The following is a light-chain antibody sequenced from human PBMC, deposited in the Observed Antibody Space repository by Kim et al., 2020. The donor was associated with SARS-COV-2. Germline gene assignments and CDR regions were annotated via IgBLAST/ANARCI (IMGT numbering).Light chain of an antibody. Sequence: SPGERTALSCGTGQSVSNNLVWYQQKPGQSPRLLICDAATRATGIPARFSGSGSGTEFTLTISSVRSEDCAHYYCQQYNNWPPWAFGQGTKVDIK. J-gene: IGKJ1*01. CDR1: QSVSNN. V-gene: IGKV3-15*01. CDR3: QQYNNWPPWA. CDR2: DAA.